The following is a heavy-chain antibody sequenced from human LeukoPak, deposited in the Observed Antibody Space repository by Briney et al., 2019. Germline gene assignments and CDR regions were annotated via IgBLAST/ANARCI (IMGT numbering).Heavy chain of an antibody. CDR1: GASISSDY. CDR3: ARGSFDGSAYYYDY. D-gene: IGHD3-22*01. V-gene: IGHV4-59*01. J-gene: IGHJ4*02. Sequence: ASQTRSLTCSVTGASISSDYWSWIRQVPGKGLEWVGYIYYTGSTNYNPSLKSRVTISADTSMTQFSLKLKSVSAADTAVYYCARGSFDGSAYYYDYWGQGTLVTVSS. CDR2: IYYTGST.